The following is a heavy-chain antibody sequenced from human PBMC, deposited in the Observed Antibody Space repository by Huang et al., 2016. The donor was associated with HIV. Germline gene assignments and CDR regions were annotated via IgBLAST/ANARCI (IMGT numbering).Heavy chain of an antibody. Sequence: QVRLQESGPGLVKPSETLSLSCTVSGDSVSSHYGGWIRHPPGKGLEWIGTFYDSGTTKYNPRLKNRITIAVDTSKNGFSLNITSVSAADTAMYFCVRDQGRLALGGIDNWFDPWGQGALVTVSS. J-gene: IGHJ5*02. D-gene: IGHD6-19*01. V-gene: IGHV4-59*02. CDR2: FYDSGTT. CDR3: VRDQGRLALGGIDNWFDP. CDR1: GDSVSSHY.